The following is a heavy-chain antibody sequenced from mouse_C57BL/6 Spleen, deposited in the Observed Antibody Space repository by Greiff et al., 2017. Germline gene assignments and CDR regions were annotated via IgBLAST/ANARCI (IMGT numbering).Heavy chain of an antibody. CDR3: ARGAQDY. CDR1: GFTFSDYG. V-gene: IGHV5-17*01. Sequence: DVQLQESGGGLVKPGGSLKISCAASGFTFSDYGMHWVRQAPEKGLEWVAYISSGSSTIYYADTVKGRFTISRDNAKNTLFLQMTSLRSADTAMYYCARGAQDYWRQGTPLPVSS. CDR2: ISSGSSTI. J-gene: IGHJ2*01.